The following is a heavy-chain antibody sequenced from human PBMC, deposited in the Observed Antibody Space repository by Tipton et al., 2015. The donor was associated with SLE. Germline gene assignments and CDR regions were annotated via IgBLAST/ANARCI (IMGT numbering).Heavy chain of an antibody. CDR2: INHSGST. D-gene: IGHD6-6*01. J-gene: IGHJ3*02. Sequence: LRLSCAVYGGSFSGYYWSWIRQPPGKGLEWIGEINHSGSTNYNPSLKSRVTISVDTSKNQFSLKLSSVTAADTAVYYCARQKYSSSHPAFDIWGQGTMVTVSS. V-gene: IGHV4-34*01. CDR1: GGSFSGYY. CDR3: ARQKYSSSHPAFDI.